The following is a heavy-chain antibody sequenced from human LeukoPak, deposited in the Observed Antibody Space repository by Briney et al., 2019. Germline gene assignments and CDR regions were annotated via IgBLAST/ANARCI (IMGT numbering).Heavy chain of an antibody. Sequence: PSETLSLTCAVSGYSISSGYYWGWIRQPPGKGLEWIGYIYYSGSTNYNPSLKSRVTISVDTSKNQFSLKLSSVTAADTAVYYCARVSMVRGVIITDNWFDPWGQGTLVTVSS. J-gene: IGHJ5*02. CDR3: ARVSMVRGVIITDNWFDP. D-gene: IGHD3-10*01. CDR1: GYSISSGYY. V-gene: IGHV4-61*01. CDR2: IYYSGST.